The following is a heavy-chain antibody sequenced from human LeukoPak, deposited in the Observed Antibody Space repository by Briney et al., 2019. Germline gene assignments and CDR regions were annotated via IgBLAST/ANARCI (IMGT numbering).Heavy chain of an antibody. Sequence: PGGSLRLSCAASGFTVSSSYMSWVRQAPGKGLEWVSYISSSGSTIYYADSVKGRFTISRDNAKNSLYLQMNSLRAEDTAVYYCAKYCSGGSCYHKWFDPWGQGTLVTVSS. CDR2: ISSSGSTI. J-gene: IGHJ5*02. CDR3: AKYCSGGSCYHKWFDP. D-gene: IGHD2-15*01. V-gene: IGHV3-11*01. CDR1: GFTVSSSY.